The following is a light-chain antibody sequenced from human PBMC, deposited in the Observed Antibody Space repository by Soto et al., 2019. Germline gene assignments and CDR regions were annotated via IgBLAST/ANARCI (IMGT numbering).Light chain of an antibody. V-gene: IGKV3-20*01. Sequence: EIVLTQSPGTLSLSPGERATLSCRASQSVSSSYLAWYQQKPGQALRLLIYGASSRATGIPDRFSGSGSGTDFTLTISRLEPEDVALYYCQQYGSSPQTFGQGTKVEI. CDR3: QQYGSSPQT. CDR1: QSVSSSY. J-gene: IGKJ1*01. CDR2: GAS.